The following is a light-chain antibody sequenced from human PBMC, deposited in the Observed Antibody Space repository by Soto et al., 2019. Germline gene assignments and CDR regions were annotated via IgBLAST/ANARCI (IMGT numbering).Light chain of an antibody. Sequence: LMTQSPATLSVSPGERATLSCRASQSVSSNLAWYQQRPGQTPRLLIYGASTRAPGIPARFSGSGSGTDFTLTISSLQSEDFATYYCHQLNSYPFGGGTKVEIK. V-gene: IGKV3-15*01. CDR2: GAS. CDR1: QSVSSN. J-gene: IGKJ4*01. CDR3: HQLNSYP.